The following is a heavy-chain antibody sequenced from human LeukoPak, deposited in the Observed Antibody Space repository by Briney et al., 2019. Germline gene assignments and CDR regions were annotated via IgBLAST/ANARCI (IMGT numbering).Heavy chain of an antibody. CDR3: ARGSVTSFLYAFDI. CDR1: GYTFTSYF. J-gene: IGHJ3*02. D-gene: IGHD4-17*01. V-gene: IGHV1-46*01. CDR2: TNPSGGST. Sequence: ASVKVSCKASGYTFTSYFIHWVRQAPGQGLEWVGMTNPSGGSTTYAQKFQGRVSMTRDMSTNTVYMELSSLRSEDTALYYCARGSVTSFLYAFDIWGQGTMVTVSS.